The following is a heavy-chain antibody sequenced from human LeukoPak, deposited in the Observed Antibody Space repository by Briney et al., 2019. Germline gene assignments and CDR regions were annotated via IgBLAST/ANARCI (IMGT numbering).Heavy chain of an antibody. D-gene: IGHD2-15*01. CDR3: ARGQVVGASTSNYYYYYGMDV. J-gene: IGHJ6*02. CDR1: GGSFSGYY. V-gene: IGHV4-34*01. CDR2: INHSGST. Sequence: PSETLSRTCAVYGGSFSGYYWSWIRQPPGKGLEWTGEINHSGSTNYNPSLKSRVTISVDTSKNQFSLKLSSVTAADTAVYYCARGQVVGASTSNYYYYYGMDVWGQGTTVTVSS.